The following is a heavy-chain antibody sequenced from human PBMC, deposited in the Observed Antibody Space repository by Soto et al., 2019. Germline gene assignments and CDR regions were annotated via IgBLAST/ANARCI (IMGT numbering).Heavy chain of an antibody. J-gene: IGHJ4*02. D-gene: IGHD1-1*01. CDR3: ARRAETNGWNGFGADKYYFDF. Sequence: QVQLVQSGAEVRKPGASVKVSCEASGYTFTSYDIYWVRQATGQGLEWMGWMNPNTGNSGYAQKFQGRVTMTSDTSKSTGHMEVSSLRSEDTAVYYCARRAETNGWNGFGADKYYFDFWGQGTLVTVSS. V-gene: IGHV1-8*01. CDR1: GYTFTSYD. CDR2: MNPNTGNS.